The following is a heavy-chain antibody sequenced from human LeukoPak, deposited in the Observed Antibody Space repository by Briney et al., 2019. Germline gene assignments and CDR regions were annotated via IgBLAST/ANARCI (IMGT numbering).Heavy chain of an antibody. D-gene: IGHD3-3*01. V-gene: IGHV4-39*07. CDR3: ARALTYYDFWSGYSADYFDY. CDR2: IYYSGST. J-gene: IGHJ4*02. CDR1: GGSISSSSYY. Sequence: SETLSLTCTVSGGSISSSSYYWGWIRQPPGKGLEWIGSIYYSGSTYYNPSLKSRVTTSVDTSKNQFSLKLSSVTAADTAVYYCARALTYYDFWSGYSADYFDYWGQGTLVTVSS.